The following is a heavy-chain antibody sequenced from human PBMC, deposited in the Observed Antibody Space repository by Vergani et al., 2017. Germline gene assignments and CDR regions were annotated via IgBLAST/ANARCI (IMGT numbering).Heavy chain of an antibody. CDR2: ISWNSGSI. D-gene: IGHD3-9*01. CDR3: AKDSSSGVDWFSGGWFDP. Sequence: EVQLVESGGGLVQPDRSLRLSCAASGFTFDDYAMHWVRQAPGKGLEWVSGISWNSGSIGYADSVKGRFTISRDNAKNSLYLQMNSLRAEDTAVYYCAKDSSSGVDWFSGGWFDPWGQGTRVTVSS. V-gene: IGHV3-9*01. J-gene: IGHJ5*02. CDR1: GFTFDDYA.